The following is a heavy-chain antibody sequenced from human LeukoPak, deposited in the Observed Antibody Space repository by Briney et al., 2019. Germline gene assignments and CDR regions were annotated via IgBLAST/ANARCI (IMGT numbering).Heavy chain of an antibody. Sequence: GGSLRLSRAASGFTFDDYAMHWVRQAPGKGLEWVSGISWNSGSIGYADSVKGRFTISRDNAKNSLYLQMNSLRAEDTALYYCAKDFGRHSSSWPSFDPWGQGTLVTVSS. CDR1: GFTFDDYA. CDR2: ISWNSGSI. D-gene: IGHD6-13*01. V-gene: IGHV3-9*01. CDR3: AKDFGRHSSSWPSFDP. J-gene: IGHJ5*02.